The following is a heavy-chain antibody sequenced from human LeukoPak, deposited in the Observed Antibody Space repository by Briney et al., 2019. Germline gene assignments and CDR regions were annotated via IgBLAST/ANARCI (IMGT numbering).Heavy chain of an antibody. CDR1: GFTFSGSA. Sequence: GGSLRLSCAASGFTFSGSATHWVRQASGKGLEWVGRIRSKANSYATAYAASVKGRFTISRDDSKNTAYLQMNSLKTEDTAVYYCTRHLVNYYYYYMDVWGKGTTVTVSS. D-gene: IGHD3-16*01. CDR3: TRHLVNYYYYYMDV. J-gene: IGHJ6*03. CDR2: IRSKANSYAT. V-gene: IGHV3-73*01.